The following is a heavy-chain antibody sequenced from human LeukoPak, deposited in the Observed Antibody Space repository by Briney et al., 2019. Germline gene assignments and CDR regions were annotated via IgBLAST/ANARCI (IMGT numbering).Heavy chain of an antibody. V-gene: IGHV1-8*03. CDR1: GYTFTSYD. J-gene: IGHJ4*02. CDR2: MNPNSGNT. CDR3: ARDGYNWNYSLN. Sequence: ASVKVSCKASGYTFTSYDINWVRQATGQGLEWMGWMNPNSGNTGYAQKFQGRVTITRNTSISTAYMELKSLRSDDTAVYYCARDGYNWNYSLNWGQGTLVTVSS. D-gene: IGHD1-7*01.